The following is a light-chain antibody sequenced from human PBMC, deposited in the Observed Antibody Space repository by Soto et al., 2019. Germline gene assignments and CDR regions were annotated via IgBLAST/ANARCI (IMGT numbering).Light chain of an antibody. CDR3: QSYDSSLSGVV. CDR1: SSDVGSYNR. Sequence: QSVLTQPPSVSGSPGQSVTISCTGTSSDVGSYNRLSWYQQPPGTAPKLIMYEVNTRPSGVPDRFSGSKSGSTASLTISGLQAEDEADYYCQSYDSSLSGVVFGGGTKLNVL. J-gene: IGLJ2*01. V-gene: IGLV2-18*02. CDR2: EVN.